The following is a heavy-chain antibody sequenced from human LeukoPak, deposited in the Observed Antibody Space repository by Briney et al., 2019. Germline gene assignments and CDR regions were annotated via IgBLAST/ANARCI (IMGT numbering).Heavy chain of an antibody. CDR1: GFTFSSYG. CDR2: ISYDGSNK. CDR3: AKVSIQTYFDY. V-gene: IGHV3-30*18. Sequence: GGSLRLSCAASGFTFSSYGMHWVRQAPGKGLEWVAVISYDGSNKYYVDSVKGRFTISRDNSKNTLYLQMNSLRAEDTAVYYCAKVSIQTYFDYWGQGTLVTVSS. J-gene: IGHJ4*02. D-gene: IGHD1-1*01.